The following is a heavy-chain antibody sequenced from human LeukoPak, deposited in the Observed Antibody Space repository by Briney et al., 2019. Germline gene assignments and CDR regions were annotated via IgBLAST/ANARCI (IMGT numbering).Heavy chain of an antibody. CDR2: IIPIFGTA. Sequence: ASVKVSCKASGGTFSSYAISWVRQAPGQGLEWMGGIIPIFGTANYAQKFQGRVTITADKSTSTAYMELSSLRSEDTAVYYCASRPNVAAAGSNFVYWGQGTLVTVSS. CDR3: ASRPNVAAAGSNFVY. J-gene: IGHJ4*02. V-gene: IGHV1-69*06. CDR1: GGTFSSYA. D-gene: IGHD6-13*01.